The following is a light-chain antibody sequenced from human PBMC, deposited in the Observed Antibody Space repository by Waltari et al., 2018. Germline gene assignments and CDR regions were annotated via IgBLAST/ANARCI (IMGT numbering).Light chain of an antibody. CDR2: EVS. CDR1: TSDVGGSPH. CDR3: SSYTTSSTVV. Sequence: QSALTHPASVSGSPGQSLTIPCPGTTSDVGGSPHVSWYQPHPGKAPKPMIYEVSNRPSGLSNRFSGSKSGNTASLTSSGLQAEDEADYYCSSYTTSSTVVFGGGTKLTVL. J-gene: IGLJ3*02. V-gene: IGLV2-14*01.